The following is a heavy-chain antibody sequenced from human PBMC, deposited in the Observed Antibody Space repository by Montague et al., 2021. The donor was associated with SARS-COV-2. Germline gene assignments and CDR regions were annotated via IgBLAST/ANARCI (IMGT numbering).Heavy chain of an antibody. J-gene: IGHJ4*02. CDR3: ARTYYDILPNLYYFDY. D-gene: IGHD3-9*01. CDR2: IDWDDDK. V-gene: IGHV2-70*01. CDR1: GFSLSTSGMC. Sequence: PALVKPTQTLTLTCTFSGFSLSTSGMCVSWIRQPPGEALEWLALIDWDDDKYYSTSLKTRLTISKDTSKNQVVLTMTNMDPVDTATYYCARTYYDILPNLYYFDYWGQGTLVTVSS.